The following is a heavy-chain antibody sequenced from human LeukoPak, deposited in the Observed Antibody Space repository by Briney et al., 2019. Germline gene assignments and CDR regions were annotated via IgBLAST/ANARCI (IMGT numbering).Heavy chain of an antibody. CDR1: GYTFTIYY. Sequence: ASVTVSFKSSGYTFTIYYMHWGRQARGQGLEWMGIINPSGGSTSYAQKFQGRGTMTRYTATSTVYMELSRLRSEDTAVYYCATEAYGDSLWGQGPLVTVSS. CDR3: ATEAYGDSL. V-gene: IGHV1-46*01. D-gene: IGHD3-10*01. CDR2: INPSGGST. J-gene: IGHJ4*02.